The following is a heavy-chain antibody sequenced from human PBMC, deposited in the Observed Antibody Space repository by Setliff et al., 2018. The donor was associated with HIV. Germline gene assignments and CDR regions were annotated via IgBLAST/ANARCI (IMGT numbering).Heavy chain of an antibody. CDR2: INQSGGI. V-gene: IGHV4-34*01. CDR3: ATASGYDLFMGAFDI. J-gene: IGHJ3*02. D-gene: IGHD5-12*01. CDR1: GGSFSGYY. Sequence: SETLSLTCAASGGSFSGYYWSWIRQPPGKGLEWIGEINQSGGINYNPSLKSRVTISIDTFKNQFSMKLYSVTAADTAVYYCATASGYDLFMGAFDIWGQGTMVTVSS.